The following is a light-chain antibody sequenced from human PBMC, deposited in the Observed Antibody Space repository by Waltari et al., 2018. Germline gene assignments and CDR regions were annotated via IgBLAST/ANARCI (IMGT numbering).Light chain of an antibody. J-gene: IGLJ2*01. CDR3: CSYAGSGSSVV. V-gene: IGLV2-23*02. CDR2: EVS. CDR1: SSDVGNYNL. Sequence: QSALTQPASVSGSPGQSITISCTGTSSDVGNYNLVSWYQQHPGKAPKLIIYEVSQRPSGFSNRFSGSKSGTTASLSGLQAEDEADFYCCSYAGSGSSVVFGGGTKLTVL.